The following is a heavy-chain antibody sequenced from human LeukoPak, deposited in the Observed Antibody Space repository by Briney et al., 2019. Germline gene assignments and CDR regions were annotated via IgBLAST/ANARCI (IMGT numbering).Heavy chain of an antibody. D-gene: IGHD6-13*01. V-gene: IGHV3-7*01. CDR1: GFTFSSYW. J-gene: IGHJ3*02. CDR3: ARDKAAAGTFYAFDI. CDR2: IKQDGSEK. Sequence: GGSLRLSCAASGFTFSSYWMSWARQAPGKGLEWVANIKQDGSEKYYVDSVKGRFTISRDNAKNSLYLQMNSLRAEDTAVYYCARDKAAAGTFYAFDIWGQGTMVTVSS.